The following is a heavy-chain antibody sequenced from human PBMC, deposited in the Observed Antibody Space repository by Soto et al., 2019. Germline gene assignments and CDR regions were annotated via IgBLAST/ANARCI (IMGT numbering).Heavy chain of an antibody. CDR2: ISGSGGST. CDR3: AKDPGEVVPAAGGWFDP. J-gene: IGHJ5*02. CDR1: GFTFSSYA. D-gene: IGHD2-2*01. V-gene: IGHV3-23*01. Sequence: GGSLRLSCAASGFTFSSYAMSWVRQAPGKGLEWVSAISGSGGSTYYADSVKGRFTISRDNSKNTLYLQMNSLRAEDTAVYYCAKDPGEVVPAAGGWFDPWGQGTLVTVSS.